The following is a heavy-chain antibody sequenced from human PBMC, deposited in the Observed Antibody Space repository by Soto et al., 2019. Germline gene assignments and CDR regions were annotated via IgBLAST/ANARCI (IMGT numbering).Heavy chain of an antibody. CDR1: GFTFSSYW. CDR3: ARDWLMWSESVFGAFDI. V-gene: IGHV3-74*01. D-gene: IGHD3-3*01. CDR2: INSDGSST. Sequence: GGSLRLSCAASGFTFSSYWMHWVRQAPGKGLVWVSRINSDGSSTSYADSVKGRFTISRDNAKNTLYLQMNSLRAEDTAVYYCARDWLMWSESVFGAFDIWGQGTMVTVSS. J-gene: IGHJ3*02.